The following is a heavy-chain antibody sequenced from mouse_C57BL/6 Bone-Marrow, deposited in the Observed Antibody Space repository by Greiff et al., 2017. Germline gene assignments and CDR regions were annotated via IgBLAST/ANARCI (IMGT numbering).Heavy chain of an antibody. J-gene: IGHJ1*03. V-gene: IGHV1-61*01. D-gene: IGHD2-1*01. CDR3: ARGHYGNYGWYFDV. CDR2: IYPSDSET. Sequence: VQLQRPGAELVRPGSSVKLSCKASGYTFTSYWMDWVKQRPGQGLEWIGNIYPSDSETHYNQKFKDKATLTVDKSSSTAYMQLSSLTSEDSAVYYCARGHYGNYGWYFDVWGTGTTVTVSS. CDR1: GYTFTSYW.